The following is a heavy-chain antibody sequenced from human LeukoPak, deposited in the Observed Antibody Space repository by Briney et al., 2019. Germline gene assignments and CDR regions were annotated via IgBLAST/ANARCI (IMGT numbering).Heavy chain of an antibody. CDR1: GYTFTAYS. J-gene: IGHJ4*02. CDR3: ARSPYSTPPFDY. V-gene: IGHV1-2*02. D-gene: IGHD6-13*01. Sequence: ASVKVSCKASGYTFTAYSMHXVRQXPGQGXXXXGXINPNSGATNYAQRFQGRVSLNRDTSTNTASMELSRLTSDDTAIYYCARSPYSTPPFDYWGQGTLVTVSS. CDR2: INPNSGAT.